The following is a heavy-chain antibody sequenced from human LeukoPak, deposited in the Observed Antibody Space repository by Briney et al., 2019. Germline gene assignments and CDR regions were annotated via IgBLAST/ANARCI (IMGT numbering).Heavy chain of an antibody. J-gene: IGHJ6*02. D-gene: IGHD3-3*01. V-gene: IGHV1-69*04. CDR2: IIPIFGIA. CDR1: GGTFSSYA. Sequence: GASVKVSCKASGGTFSSYAISWVRQAPGQGLEWMGRIIPIFGIANYAQKFQGRVTITADKSTSTAYMELSSLRSEDTAVYYCARDRIFGVVISYYYGMDVWGQGTTVTVSS. CDR3: ARDRIFGVVISYYYGMDV.